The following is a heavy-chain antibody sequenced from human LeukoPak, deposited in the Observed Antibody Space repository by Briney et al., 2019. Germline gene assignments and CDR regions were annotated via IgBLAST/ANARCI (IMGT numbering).Heavy chain of an antibody. CDR2: MSYDGSNK. CDR1: GFTFSSNG. J-gene: IGHJ4*02. CDR3: AKDRSRSWSFDY. V-gene: IGHV3-30*18. D-gene: IGHD6-13*01. Sequence: GGSLRLSCAASGFTFSSNGMHWVRQAPGKGLEWVAVMSYDGSNKYYADSVKGRFTISRDNSKNTLYLQMNSLRAEDTVVYYCAKDRSRSWSFDYWGQGTLVTVSS.